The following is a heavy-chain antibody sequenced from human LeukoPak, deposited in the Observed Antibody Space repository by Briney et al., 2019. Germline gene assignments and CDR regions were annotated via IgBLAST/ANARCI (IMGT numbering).Heavy chain of an antibody. V-gene: IGHV4-61*02. CDR1: GGSISSGSYY. J-gene: IGHJ4*02. D-gene: IGHD5-24*01. CDR3: ARDAFYGDGYKFDY. Sequence: SQTLSLTCTVSGGSISSGSYYWSWIRQPAGKGLEWIGRIYTSGSTNYNPSLKSRVTISVDTSKNQISLKLSSVTAAVTAVYYCARDAFYGDGYKFDYWGQGTLVTVSS. CDR2: IYTSGST.